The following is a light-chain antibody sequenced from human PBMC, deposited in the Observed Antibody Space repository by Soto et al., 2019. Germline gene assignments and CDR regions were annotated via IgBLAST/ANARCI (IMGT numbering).Light chain of an antibody. Sequence: QSVLTQPRSVSGSPRQSVTISCSGSDSDVGYYNYVSWYQQHPGKAPKLMIYDVTKRPSGVPDRFSASKSGNTASLTISGLQAEDEADYYCCSYAGYYTVVFGGGTKLTVL. CDR1: DSDVGYYNY. CDR3: CSYAGYYTVV. V-gene: IGLV2-11*01. J-gene: IGLJ2*01. CDR2: DVT.